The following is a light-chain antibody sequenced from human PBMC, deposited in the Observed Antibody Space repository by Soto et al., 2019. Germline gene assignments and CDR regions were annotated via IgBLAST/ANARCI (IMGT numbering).Light chain of an antibody. CDR3: KQYNNGPPGWT. CDR1: QRVSSN. V-gene: IGKV3-15*01. Sequence: EIVMTQSPATLSVSPGERATLSCRASQRVSSNLAWYQQKPGQAPRLLIYGASTRGTGIPARFSGSGSGTEFTLTLSSLQSEDFAGYYCKQYNNGPPGWTFGQGTKVEIK. CDR2: GAS. J-gene: IGKJ1*01.